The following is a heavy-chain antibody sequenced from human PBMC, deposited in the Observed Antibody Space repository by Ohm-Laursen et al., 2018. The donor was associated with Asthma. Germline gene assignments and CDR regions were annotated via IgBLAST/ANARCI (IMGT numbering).Heavy chain of an antibody. CDR1: GGTLGTSV. CDR2: INSVFGTS. CDR3: ARKAGSCITNNCYSLDF. V-gene: IGHV1-69*13. J-gene: IGHJ4*02. Sequence: SVKVSCKSLGGTLGTSVIGWVRQAPGQGLEWLGGINSVFGTSTYAQKFHDRFTITADESTSTVYMTLSSLTSEDTAVYYCARKAGSCITNNCYSLDFWGQGTLVTVSS. D-gene: IGHD2-15*01.